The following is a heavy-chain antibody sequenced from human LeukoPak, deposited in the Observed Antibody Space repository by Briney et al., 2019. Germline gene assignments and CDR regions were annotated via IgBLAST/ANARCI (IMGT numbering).Heavy chain of an antibody. J-gene: IGHJ5*02. D-gene: IGHD3-16*02. CDR2: ISSSSSYI. Sequence: GGSLRLSCAASGFTFSSYSMNWVRQAPGKGLGGVSSISSSSSYIYYADSVKGLFTLSRANAKNSLYLQMNSLRAEDTAVYYCARDLSNDYVWGSYRPPDPWGQGTLVTVSS. CDR3: ARDLSNDYVWGSYRPPDP. CDR1: GFTFSSYS. V-gene: IGHV3-21*01.